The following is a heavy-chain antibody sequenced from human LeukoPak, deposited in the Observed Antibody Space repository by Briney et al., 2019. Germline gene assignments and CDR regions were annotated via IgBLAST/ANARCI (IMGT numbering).Heavy chain of an antibody. J-gene: IGHJ3*02. D-gene: IGHD6-13*01. CDR3: MKDPIWGKAIILNDAFDI. CDR1: GFTFSSYA. V-gene: IGHV3-23*01. Sequence: GGSLRLSCAASGFTFSSYAMTWVRQAPGKGLVWVSTIGASGDNTYYADSVKGRFTISRDNSKNTLYLQMSSLRAEDTAIYYCMKDPIWGKAIILNDAFDIWGQGTVVTVSS. CDR2: IGASGDNT.